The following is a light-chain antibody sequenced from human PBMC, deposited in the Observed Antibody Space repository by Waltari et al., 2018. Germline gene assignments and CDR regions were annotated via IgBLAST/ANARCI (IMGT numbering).Light chain of an antibody. CDR3: QQYNSYSRT. Sequence: DIQMTQSPSPLSASVGDRVTIPCRASQSINSWLAWYQQKPGKAPNLLIYKASTLESGVPSRFSGSGSGTEFTLTISSLQPDDFATYYCQQYNSYSRTFGQGTKVEIK. J-gene: IGKJ1*01. CDR2: KAS. CDR1: QSINSW. V-gene: IGKV1-5*03.